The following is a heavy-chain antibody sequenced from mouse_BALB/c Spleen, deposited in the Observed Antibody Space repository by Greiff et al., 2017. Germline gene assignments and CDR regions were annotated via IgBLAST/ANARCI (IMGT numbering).Heavy chain of an antibody. CDR3: ARGFMYYFDY. J-gene: IGHJ2*01. V-gene: IGHV5-4*02. D-gene: IGHD1-1*01. Sequence: DVHLVESGGGLVKPGGSLKLSCAASGFTFSDYYMYWVRQTPEKRLEWVATISDGGSYTYYPDSVKGRFTISRDNAKNNLYLQMSSLKSEDTAMYYCARGFMYYFDYWGQGTTLTVSS. CDR2: ISDGGSYT. CDR1: GFTFSDYY.